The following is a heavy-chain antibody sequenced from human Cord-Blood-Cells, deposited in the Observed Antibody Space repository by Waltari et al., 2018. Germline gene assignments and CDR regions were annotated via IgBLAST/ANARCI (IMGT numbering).Heavy chain of an antibody. Sequence: QVQLVQSGAEVKKPGSSVKVSCKASGGTFSSYAISWVRQAPGQGLEWMGRIIPILGIANYAQKFQGRVTITADKSTSTAYRELSSLRSEDTAVYYCARGSSSSSYYYYYMDVWGKGTTVTVSS. CDR3: ARGSSSSSYYYYYMDV. D-gene: IGHD6-6*01. J-gene: IGHJ6*03. CDR1: GGTFSSYA. V-gene: IGHV1-69*09. CDR2: IIPILGIA.